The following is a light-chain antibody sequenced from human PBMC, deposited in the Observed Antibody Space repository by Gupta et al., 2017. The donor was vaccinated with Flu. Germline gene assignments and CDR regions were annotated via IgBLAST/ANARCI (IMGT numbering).Light chain of an antibody. CDR1: QSVTSNY. CDR2: GAS. V-gene: IGKV3-20*01. Sequence: PGTLSLSPGERATLSCRASQSVTSNYLEWYQQKPGQAPRLLIYGASSRLIGIPDRFSGSGSGTDFILTSSGREPEDFAVYCWHQDCTSQTFGQGTKVEIK. CDR3: HQDCTSQT. J-gene: IGKJ1*01.